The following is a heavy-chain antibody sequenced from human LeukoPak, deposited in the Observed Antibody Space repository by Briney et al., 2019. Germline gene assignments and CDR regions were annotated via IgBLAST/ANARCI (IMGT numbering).Heavy chain of an antibody. J-gene: IGHJ6*03. Sequence: ASVKVSFKASGYTFTVYYMHWGRQAPGQGLELMGWINPNSGGTNYSQKFQVRVTMTRDTAISTAYMELRRLRSDDTDVYSCARLVLGPEHDYYYHMDVWGKGTTVTVSS. CDR2: INPNSGGT. CDR1: GYTFTVYY. V-gene: IGHV1-2*02. CDR3: ARLVLGPEHDYYYHMDV. D-gene: IGHD1-26*01.